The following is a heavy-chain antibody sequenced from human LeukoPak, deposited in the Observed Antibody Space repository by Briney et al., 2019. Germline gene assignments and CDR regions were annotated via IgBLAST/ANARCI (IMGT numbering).Heavy chain of an antibody. CDR2: VHSSVTT. Sequence: SETLCLTYTVSGGSTSSFFWSWIPQPPGKGLEWIGYVHSSVTTKYNPALKSRLIISVDMSNKQFSLKLRSVSVADTAVYYCARLAPGNYDILTGDPKVVFDYWGQGALVTVSS. D-gene: IGHD3-9*01. V-gene: IGHV4-59*01. CDR1: GGSTSSFF. CDR3: ARLAPGNYDILTGDPKVVFDY. J-gene: IGHJ4*02.